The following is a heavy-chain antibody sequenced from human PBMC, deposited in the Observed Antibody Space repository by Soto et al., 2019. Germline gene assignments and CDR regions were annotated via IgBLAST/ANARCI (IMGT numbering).Heavy chain of an antibody. Sequence: GGSLRLSCAASGCTFIDYYMSWICQAPGKGLEWVSYISSSGSTIYYADSVKGRFTISRDNAKNSLYLQMNSLRAEDTAVYYCAREGPISSRSTVFDYWGQGTLVTVSS. J-gene: IGHJ4*02. V-gene: IGHV3-11*01. CDR3: AREGPISSRSTVFDY. CDR2: ISSSGSTI. CDR1: GCTFIDYY. D-gene: IGHD6-13*01.